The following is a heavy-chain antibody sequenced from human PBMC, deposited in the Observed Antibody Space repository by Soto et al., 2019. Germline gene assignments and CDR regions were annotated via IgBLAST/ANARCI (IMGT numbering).Heavy chain of an antibody. V-gene: IGHV4-4*07. D-gene: IGHD3-10*01. CDR3: ARGSRMARGVIITGGMDV. CDR1: GGSISSYY. CDR2: IYTSGST. Sequence: PSETLSLTCTVSGGSISSYYWSWIRQPAGKGLEWIGRIYTSGSTNYNPSLKSRVTMSVDTSKNQFSLKLSSVTAADTAVYYCARGSRMARGVIITGGMDVWGQGTTVTVSS. J-gene: IGHJ6*02.